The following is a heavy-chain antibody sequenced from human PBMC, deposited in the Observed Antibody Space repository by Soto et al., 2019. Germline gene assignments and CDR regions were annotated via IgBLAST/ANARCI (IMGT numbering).Heavy chain of an antibody. D-gene: IGHD5-18*01. V-gene: IGHV1-69*13. CDR1: GGTFSSYA. J-gene: IGHJ3*02. CDR3: ARGAYTAMVRHQPPIDAFDI. Sequence: ASVKVSCKASGGTFSSYAISWVRQAPGQGLEWMGGIIPIFGTANYAQKFQGRVTITADESTSTAYMELSSLRSEDTAVYYCARGAYTAMVRHQPPIDAFDIWGQGTMVTVSS. CDR2: IIPIFGTA.